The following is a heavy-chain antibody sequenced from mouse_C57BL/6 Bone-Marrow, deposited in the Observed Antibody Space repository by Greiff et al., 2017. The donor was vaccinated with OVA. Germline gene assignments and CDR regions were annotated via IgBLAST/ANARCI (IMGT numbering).Heavy chain of an antibody. D-gene: IGHD2-3*01. V-gene: IGHV5-2*01. Sequence: EVQGVESGGGLVQPGESLKLSCESNEYEFPSHDMSWVRKTPEKRLELVAAINRDGGSTYYPDTMERRFIISRDNTKKTLYLQMSSLRSEDTALYYCASSYDGYYLLAYWGQGTLVTVSA. J-gene: IGHJ3*01. CDR2: INRDGGST. CDR1: EYEFPSHD. CDR3: ASSYDGYYLLAY.